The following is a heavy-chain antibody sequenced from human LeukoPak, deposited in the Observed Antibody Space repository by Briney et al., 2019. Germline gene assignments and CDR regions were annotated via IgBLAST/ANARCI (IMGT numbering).Heavy chain of an antibody. CDR2: IKQDGSEK. V-gene: IGHV3-7*03. CDR1: GFTFSSYW. CDR3: AREDSGSYYYYYYYGMDV. Sequence: PGGSLRLSCAASGFTFSSYWMSWVRQAPGKGLEWVANIKQDGSEKYYVDSVKGRFTISRDNAKNSLYLQMNSLRAEDTAVYYCAREDSGSYYYYYYYGMDVWGQGTTVTVSS. J-gene: IGHJ6*02. D-gene: IGHD1-26*01.